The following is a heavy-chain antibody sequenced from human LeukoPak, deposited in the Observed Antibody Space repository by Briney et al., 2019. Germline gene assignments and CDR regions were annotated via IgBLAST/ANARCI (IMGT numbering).Heavy chain of an antibody. Sequence: GRSLRLSCAASGFTFSNYAMHWVRQAPDKGLEWVAVILYDGRKKYYADSVKGPFTISRDNSKTTLYLQMNTLRTADTAVYYCARDSYGADYWGQGTLVTVSS. J-gene: IGHJ4*02. CDR2: ILYDGRKK. V-gene: IGHV3-30*04. CDR3: ARDSYGADY. D-gene: IGHD4-17*01. CDR1: GFTFSNYA.